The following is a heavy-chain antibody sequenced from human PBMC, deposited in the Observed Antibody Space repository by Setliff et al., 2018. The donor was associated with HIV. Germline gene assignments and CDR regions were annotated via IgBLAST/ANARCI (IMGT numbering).Heavy chain of an antibody. CDR1: GASISLIAYY. V-gene: IGHV4-39*01. J-gene: IGHJ4*02. CDR3: AKGPVSGVDF. Sequence: SETLSLTCTVSGASISLIAYYWGWVRQPPGKGLEWIGSVYYTGSTFYNPSLKSLKGRVTISVDTSKNQFSLKLISVTAADTAIYYCAKGPVSGVDFRGQGTLVTVSS. D-gene: IGHD2-15*01. CDR2: VYYTGST.